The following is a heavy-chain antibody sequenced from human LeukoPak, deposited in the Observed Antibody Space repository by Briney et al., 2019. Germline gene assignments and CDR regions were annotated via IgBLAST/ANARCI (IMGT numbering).Heavy chain of an antibody. D-gene: IGHD3-10*01. V-gene: IGHV4-59*12. Sequence: SETLSLTCTVSGGSISSYYWSWIRQPPGKGLEWIGYIYYSGSTNYNPSLKSRVTISVDTSKNQFSLKLSSVTAADTAVYYCARRYYYGSIDYWGQGTLVTVSS. CDR3: ARRYYYGSIDY. CDR1: GGSISSYY. J-gene: IGHJ4*02. CDR2: IYYSGST.